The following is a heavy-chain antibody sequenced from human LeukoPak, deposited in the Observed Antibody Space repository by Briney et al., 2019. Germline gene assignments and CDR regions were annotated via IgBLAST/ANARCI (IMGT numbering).Heavy chain of an antibody. J-gene: IGHJ5*02. D-gene: IGHD4/OR15-4a*01. CDR2: ISGSGGTT. CDR1: GFAFSSYG. V-gene: IGHV3-23*01. Sequence: PGGSLRLSCAASGFAFSSYGMSWVRQAPGKGLEWVSAISGSGGTTYYADSVKGRFTISRDNSKNTLYLQMNSLRAEDTAVYYCAKDQRLDFLWWGFDPWGQGTLVTVSS. CDR3: AKDQRLDFLWWGFDP.